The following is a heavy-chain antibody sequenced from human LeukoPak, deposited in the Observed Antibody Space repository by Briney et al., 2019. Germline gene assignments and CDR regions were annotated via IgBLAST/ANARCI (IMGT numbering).Heavy chain of an antibody. CDR1: GYTFTSYG. CDR2: ISAYNGNT. D-gene: IGHD3-22*01. CDR3: AVLRDYYDSSGYFTFQH. J-gene: IGHJ1*01. Sequence: SVKVSCKASGYTFTSYGISWVRQAPGQGLEWMGWISAYNGNTNYAQKLQGRVTMTTDTSTSTAYMELRSLRSDDTAVYYCAVLRDYYDSSGYFTFQHWGQGTLVTVSS. V-gene: IGHV1-18*01.